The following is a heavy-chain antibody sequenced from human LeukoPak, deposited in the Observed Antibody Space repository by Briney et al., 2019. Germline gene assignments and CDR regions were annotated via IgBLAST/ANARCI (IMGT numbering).Heavy chain of an antibody. CDR2: ISANSGNT. CDR3: ARDKNYRFDY. Sequence: GASVTVSCKASGYTFTSNGISWVRQAPGKGLEWMGWISANSGNTNYAQKMQVRVTMTTETSSSTAYMELRNLRSDDTAVYYCARDKNYRFDYWGQGTLVTVSS. J-gene: IGHJ4*02. CDR1: GYTFTSNG. D-gene: IGHD5-24*01. V-gene: IGHV1-18*01.